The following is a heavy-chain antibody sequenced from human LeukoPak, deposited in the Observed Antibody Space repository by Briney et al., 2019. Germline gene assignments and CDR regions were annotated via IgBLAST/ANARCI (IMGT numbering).Heavy chain of an antibody. Sequence: PSETLSLTCTVSGGSISSYYWSWIRQPPGKGLEWIGYIYYSGSTNYNPSLKSRVTISVDTSKNQFSLKLSSVTAADTAVYYCARPRRYCSSTSCYRGPFDYWGQGTLVTVSS. CDR2: IYYSGST. CDR1: GGSISSYY. J-gene: IGHJ4*02. V-gene: IGHV4-59*01. CDR3: ARPRRYCSSTSCYRGPFDY. D-gene: IGHD2-2*01.